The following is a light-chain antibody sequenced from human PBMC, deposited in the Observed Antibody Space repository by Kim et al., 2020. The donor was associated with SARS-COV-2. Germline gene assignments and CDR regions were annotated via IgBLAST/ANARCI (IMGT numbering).Light chain of an antibody. V-gene: IGKV3-15*01. CDR2: GES. J-gene: IGKJ4*01. CDR1: QSVSSD. Sequence: VSPGERATLTCRASQSVSSDLAWYQQKPGQAPRLLIYGESTRATGISARFSGSGSWTEFTLSISSLQSEDSAVYYCQQYNDWPLTFGGGTKVDIK. CDR3: QQYNDWPLT.